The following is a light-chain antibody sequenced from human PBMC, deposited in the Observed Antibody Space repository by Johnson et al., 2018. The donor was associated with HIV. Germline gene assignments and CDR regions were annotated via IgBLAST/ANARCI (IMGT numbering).Light chain of an antibody. V-gene: IGLV1-51*01. CDR2: DNN. J-gene: IGLJ1*01. CDR3: GTWDSRLSAGHV. CDR1: NSNIGNNY. Sequence: QSVLTQPPSVSAAPGQKVTISCSGSNSNIGNNYVSWYQQLPGTAPKLLIYDNNKRPSGIPDRISGSKSGTSATLGITGLQTGDEADYYCGTWDSRLSAGHVFGTGTKVTVL.